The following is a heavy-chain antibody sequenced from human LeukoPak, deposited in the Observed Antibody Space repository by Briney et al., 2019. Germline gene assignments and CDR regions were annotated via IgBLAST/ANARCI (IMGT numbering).Heavy chain of an antibody. CDR1: GGSFSGYY. D-gene: IGHD3-22*01. CDR2: INHSGST. V-gene: IGHV4-34*01. Sequence: SETLSLTCAVYGGSFSGYYWSWIRQPPGKGLEWIGEINHSGSTNYNPSLKSRVTISVDTSKNQFSLKLSSVTAADTAVYYCARAQGDYYDSSGYYKYFDYWGQGTLVTVSS. CDR3: ARAQGDYYDSSGYYKYFDY. J-gene: IGHJ4*02.